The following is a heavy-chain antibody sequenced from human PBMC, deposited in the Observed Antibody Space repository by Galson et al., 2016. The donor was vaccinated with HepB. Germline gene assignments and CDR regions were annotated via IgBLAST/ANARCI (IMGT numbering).Heavy chain of an antibody. CDR2: IYYSGST. CDR1: GGSISGTEYY. D-gene: IGHD6-19*01. CDR3: ATGISVAGKYYYYYMDV. V-gene: IGHV4-39*01. Sequence: SETLSLTCIVSGGSISGTEYYWGWIRQSPGRGLEWIGSIYYSGSTYYNPSLESRVTISVDTSKNQFSLRLSSVTAADTAVYYLATGISVAGKYYYYYMDVWGKGTPVTVSS. J-gene: IGHJ6*03.